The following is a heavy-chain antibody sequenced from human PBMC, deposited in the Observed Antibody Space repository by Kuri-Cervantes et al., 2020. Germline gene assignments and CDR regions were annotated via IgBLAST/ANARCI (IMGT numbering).Heavy chain of an antibody. D-gene: IGHD3-9*01. Sequence: ASVKVSCKASGYTFTGYYMHWVRQAPGQGLEWMGWISAYNGNSNYAQKLQGRVTMTTDTSTSTAYMELRSLRSDDTAVYYCARDRYDILTGPPYYYYYGIDVWGQGTTVTVSS. V-gene: IGHV1-18*04. CDR1: GYTFTGYY. CDR2: ISAYNGNS. CDR3: ARDRYDILTGPPYYYYYGIDV. J-gene: IGHJ6*02.